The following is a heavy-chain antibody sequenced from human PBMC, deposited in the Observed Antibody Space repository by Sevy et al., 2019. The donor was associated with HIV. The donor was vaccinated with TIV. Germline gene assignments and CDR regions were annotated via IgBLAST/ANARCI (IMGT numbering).Heavy chain of an antibody. D-gene: IGHD3-3*01. CDR1: GFTFDDYT. CDR3: AKDRGFDYGMDV. V-gene: IGHV3-43*01. CDR2: MSWDGDST. Sequence: GGSLRLSCAASGFTFDDYTMHWVRQAPGKGLEWVSLMSWDGDSTNYANSVKGRFTISRDKSKNSLYLQMNSLRTEDTALYYCAKDRGFDYGMDVWGQGTTVTVSS. J-gene: IGHJ6*02.